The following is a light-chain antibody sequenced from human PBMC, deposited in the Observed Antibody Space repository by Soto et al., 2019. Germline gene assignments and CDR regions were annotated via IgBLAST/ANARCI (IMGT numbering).Light chain of an antibody. Sequence: EIVLTQSPATLSLSPGERATLSCRASQSVSSYLAWYQQKPGQAPTLLLYDASNRATGITARFSGSGSATDFTLTISSLVPEEYAVYYCQQRSNWPPITFGQGTRLEI. CDR2: DAS. CDR1: QSVSSY. CDR3: QQRSNWPPIT. V-gene: IGKV3-11*01. J-gene: IGKJ5*01.